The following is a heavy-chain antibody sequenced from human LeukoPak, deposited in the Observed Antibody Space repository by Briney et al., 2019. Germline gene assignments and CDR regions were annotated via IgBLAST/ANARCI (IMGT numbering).Heavy chain of an antibody. Sequence: GGSLRLSCAASGFTFSSYAMSRVRQAPGKGLEWVSAISGSGGSTYYADSVKGRFTISRDNSKNTLYLQMNSLRAEDTAVYYCTKPPRGGGDCYPPTGWGQGTLVTVSS. D-gene: IGHD2-21*02. CDR1: GFTFSSYA. CDR2: ISGSGGST. CDR3: TKPPRGGGDCYPPTG. V-gene: IGHV3-23*01. J-gene: IGHJ4*02.